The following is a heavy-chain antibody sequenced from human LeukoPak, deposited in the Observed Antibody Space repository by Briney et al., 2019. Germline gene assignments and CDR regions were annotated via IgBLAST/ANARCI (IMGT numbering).Heavy chain of an antibody. Sequence: GGSLRLSYAPSGFTFDDYAMHCVRQAPGNGLEWFSLIIGGGGSTYYADSVKGRVTISRDNSKNSLYLQMNSLRTEDTALYYCAKDYIFGTKSVDFDYWGQGTLVTVSS. J-gene: IGHJ4*02. CDR3: AKDYIFGTKSVDFDY. CDR2: IIGGGGST. D-gene: IGHD3-3*01. V-gene: IGHV3-43*02. CDR1: GFTFDDYA.